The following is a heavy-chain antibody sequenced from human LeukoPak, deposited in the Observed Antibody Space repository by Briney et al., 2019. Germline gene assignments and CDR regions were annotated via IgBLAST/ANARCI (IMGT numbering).Heavy chain of an antibody. CDR1: GFTFDDYA. V-gene: IGHV3-9*01. D-gene: IGHD4-23*01. Sequence: GRSPRLSCAASGFTFDDYAMHWVRQAPGKGLEWVSGISWNSGSIGYADSVKGRFTISRDNAKNSLYLQMNSLRAEDTALYYCAKDMAVAGAGGLVDYWGQGTLVTVSS. CDR3: AKDMAVAGAGGLVDY. CDR2: ISWNSGSI. J-gene: IGHJ4*02.